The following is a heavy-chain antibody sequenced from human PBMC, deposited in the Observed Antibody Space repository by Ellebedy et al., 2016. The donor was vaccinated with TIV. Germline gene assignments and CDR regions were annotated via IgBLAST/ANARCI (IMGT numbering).Heavy chain of an antibody. CDR3: GGRWI. Sequence: GESLKISCVASEFTFSTYTMNWVRQAPGKGLEWVAIIKQDGSETYYGDSVKGRFTISRDNAQSSLYLQMNTLRAEDTAVYYCGGRWIWGQGTMVTVSS. D-gene: IGHD4-23*01. V-gene: IGHV3-7*03. J-gene: IGHJ3*02. CDR1: EFTFSTYT. CDR2: IKQDGSET.